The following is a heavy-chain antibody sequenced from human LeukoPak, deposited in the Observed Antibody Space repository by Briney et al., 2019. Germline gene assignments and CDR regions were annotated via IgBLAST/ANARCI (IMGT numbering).Heavy chain of an antibody. D-gene: IGHD1-26*01. CDR2: ISYDGSNK. J-gene: IGHJ4*02. V-gene: IGHV3-30-3*01. Sequence: PGRSLRLSCAASGFTFSSYAMHWVRQAPGKGLEWVAVISYDGSNKYYADSVKGRLTISRDNSKNTLYLQMNSLRAEDTAVYYCARDDPSSGSFDFDYWGQGALVTVSS. CDR1: GFTFSSYA. CDR3: ARDDPSSGSFDFDY.